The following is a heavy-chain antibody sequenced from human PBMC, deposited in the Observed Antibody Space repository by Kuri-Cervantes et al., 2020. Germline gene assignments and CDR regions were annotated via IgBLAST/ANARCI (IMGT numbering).Heavy chain of an antibody. CDR3: ARDEDGFGEYGMDV. J-gene: IGHJ6*02. D-gene: IGHD3-10*01. V-gene: IGHV1-18*01. Sequence: ASVKVSWKASGYTFTSYGISWVRQAPGQGLEWMGWTSAYNGNTNYAQKLQGRVTMTTDTSTSTAYMELRSLRSDDTAVYYCARDEDGFGEYGMDVWGQGTTVTVSS. CDR1: GYTFTSYG. CDR2: TSAYNGNT.